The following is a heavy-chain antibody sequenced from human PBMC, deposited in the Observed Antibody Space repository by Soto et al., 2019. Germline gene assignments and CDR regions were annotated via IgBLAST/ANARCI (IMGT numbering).Heavy chain of an antibody. J-gene: IGHJ4*01. D-gene: IGHD1-26*01. Sequence: EVQLVESGGGLVQPGGSQRLSCAASGFTFSDHYMDWVRQAPGKGLGLVGRIRNKANSYTTDYAASVTGRFTISRDDSKDSLYRQMNSLKTEDTAIYYCARDSGKGADFDYWGHGTLATVSS. CDR2: IRNKANSYTT. CDR3: ARDSGKGADFDY. CDR1: GFTFSDHY. V-gene: IGHV3-72*01.